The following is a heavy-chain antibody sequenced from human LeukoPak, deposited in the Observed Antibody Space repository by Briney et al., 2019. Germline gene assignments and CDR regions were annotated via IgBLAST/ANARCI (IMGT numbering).Heavy chain of an antibody. V-gene: IGHV4-30-2*01. CDR2: INHSGST. CDR1: GGSISSGGYY. CDR3: ARAVAALVDY. D-gene: IGHD4-23*01. Sequence: SQTLSLTCTVSGGSISSGGYYWSWIRQAPGKGLEWIGEINHSGSTNYNPSLKSRVTISVDTSKNQFSLKLSSVTAADTAVYYCARAVAALVDYWGQGTLVTVSS. J-gene: IGHJ4*02.